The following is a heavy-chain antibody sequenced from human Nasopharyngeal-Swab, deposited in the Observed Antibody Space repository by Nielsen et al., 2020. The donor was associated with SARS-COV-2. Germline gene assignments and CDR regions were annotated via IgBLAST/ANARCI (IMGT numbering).Heavy chain of an antibody. CDR2: ISYGGSKK. CDR1: GFSFNNYG. V-gene: IGHV3-30*18. D-gene: IGHD3-10*01. CDR3: AKANVLFWFGQFKNDGFDI. Sequence: GESLKISCTASGFSFNNYGMHWVRQAPGKGLEWVAVISYGGSKKFYAESVEGRFIISRDYSKSTLYLQMDSLRTEDTAMYYCAKANVLFWFGQFKNDGFDIWGQGTMVAVSS. J-gene: IGHJ3*02.